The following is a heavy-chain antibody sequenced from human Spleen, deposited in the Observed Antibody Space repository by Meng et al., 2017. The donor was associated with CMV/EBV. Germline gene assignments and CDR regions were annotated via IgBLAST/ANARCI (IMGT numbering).Heavy chain of an antibody. D-gene: IGHD1-7*01. Sequence: KVSGYTVANHFMYWVRQAPGKGLEWMGVVDPEDGETIYAENFQDIVAITADTSRDTAYMELSGLRFEDTAIYYCACIPTGTVGTAVDYWGQGTLVTVSS. CDR3: ACIPTGTVGTAVDY. V-gene: IGHV1-69-2*01. CDR2: VDPEDGET. CDR1: GYTVANHF. J-gene: IGHJ4*02.